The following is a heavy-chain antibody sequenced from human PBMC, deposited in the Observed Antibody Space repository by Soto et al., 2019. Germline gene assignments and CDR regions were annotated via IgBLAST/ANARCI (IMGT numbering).Heavy chain of an antibody. CDR1: GGSISSYY. CDR2: IYYSGST. J-gene: IGHJ4*02. V-gene: IGHV4-59*01. D-gene: IGHD1-7*01. Sequence: PSETLSLTCTVSGGSISSYYWSWIRQPPGKGLEWIGYIYYSGSTNYNPSLKSRVTISVDTSKNQFSLKLSSVTAADTAVYYCARAAGGLTGTTFFDYWGQGTLVTVSS. CDR3: ARAAGGLTGTTFFDY.